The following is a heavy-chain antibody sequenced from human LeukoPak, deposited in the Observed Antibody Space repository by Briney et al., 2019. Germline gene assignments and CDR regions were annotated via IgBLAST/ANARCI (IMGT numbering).Heavy chain of an antibody. D-gene: IGHD3-22*01. CDR1: GFTFSNYV. J-gene: IGHJ1*01. CDR2: ITSNGGST. CDR3: AYSSGYYH. Sequence: GGSLRLSCAASGFTFSNYVMSWVRQAPGRGLEYVSAITSNGGSTYYADSVKGRFTISRDNSKNTLYLHMSTLRPEDTAVYYCAYSSGYYHWGQGTLVTVSS. V-gene: IGHV3-64D*06.